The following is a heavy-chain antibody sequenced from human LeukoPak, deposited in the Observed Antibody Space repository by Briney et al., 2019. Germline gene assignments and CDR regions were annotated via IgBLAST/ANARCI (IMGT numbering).Heavy chain of an antibody. CDR3: AKAGCTNIVCYLNS. CDR2: IIGSGGST. Sequence: GGSLRLSCAASGFTFSTYAMSWVRQAPGKGLEWVSGIIGSGGSTYYADSVKGRFTISRDNSKNTLYLQMNSLRAEDTAIYYCAKAGCTNIVCYLNSWGQGTLVTVSS. J-gene: IGHJ4*02. CDR1: GFTFSTYA. V-gene: IGHV3-23*01. D-gene: IGHD2-8*01.